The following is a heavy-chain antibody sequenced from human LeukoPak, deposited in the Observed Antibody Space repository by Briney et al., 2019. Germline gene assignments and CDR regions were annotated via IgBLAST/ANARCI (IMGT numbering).Heavy chain of an antibody. CDR1: GFTFSAYD. CDR3: ARGLPYYYDSSGDFDAFDI. CDR2: IGTAGDT. J-gene: IGHJ3*02. V-gene: IGHV3-13*04. D-gene: IGHD3-22*01. Sequence: GGSLRLSCAASGFTFSAYDTHWVRQATGRGLEWVSGIGTAGDTYYPGSVKGRFTVSRENAKNSLYLQMNSLTAGDTAVYYCARGLPYYYDSSGDFDAFDIWGQGTVVTVSS.